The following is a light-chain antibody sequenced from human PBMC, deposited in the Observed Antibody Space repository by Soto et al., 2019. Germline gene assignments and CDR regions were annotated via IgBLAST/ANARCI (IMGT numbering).Light chain of an antibody. Sequence: EIVMTQSPATLSVSPGERATLSCRASQSVSSNLAWYQQKPGQAPRLLMYGASSRATGIPARFSGSGSGTEFPLTIISLQSEDFAVYYCQQYNNWPPITFGQGTRLEIK. J-gene: IGKJ5*01. CDR2: GAS. V-gene: IGKV3-15*01. CDR1: QSVSSN. CDR3: QQYNNWPPIT.